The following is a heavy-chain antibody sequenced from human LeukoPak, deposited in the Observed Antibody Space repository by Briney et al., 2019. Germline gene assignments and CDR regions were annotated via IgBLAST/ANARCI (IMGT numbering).Heavy chain of an antibody. V-gene: IGHV3-74*01. CDR1: GFTFSSYW. CDR2: IKSDGSTT. CDR3: AKKMPLPFASSSGYSY. D-gene: IGHD3-22*01. Sequence: GGSLRLSCAASGFTFSSYWMHWVRQAPGKGLVWVSRIKSDGSTTTYADSVKGRFTISRDNAENTLYLQMNSLRAEDTAVYYRAKKMPLPFASSSGYSYWGQGTLVTVSS. J-gene: IGHJ4*02.